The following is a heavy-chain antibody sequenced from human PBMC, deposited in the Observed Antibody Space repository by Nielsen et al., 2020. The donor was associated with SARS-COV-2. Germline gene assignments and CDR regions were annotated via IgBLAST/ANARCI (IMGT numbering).Heavy chain of an antibody. J-gene: IGHJ4*02. D-gene: IGHD5-18*01. V-gene: IGHV1-2*06. CDR3: ARETGGYSYIILDY. CDR2: INPNSGGT. CDR1: GYTFTSYA. Sequence: ASVKVSCKASGYTFTSYAMNWVRQAPGQGLEWMGRINPNSGGTNYAQKFQGRVTMTRDTSISTAYMELSRLRSDDTAVYYCARETGGYSYIILDYWGQGTLVTVSS.